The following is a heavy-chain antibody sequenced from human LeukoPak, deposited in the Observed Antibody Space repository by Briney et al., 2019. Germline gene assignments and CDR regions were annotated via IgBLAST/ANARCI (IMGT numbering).Heavy chain of an antibody. J-gene: IGHJ4*02. Sequence: SLRLSCAASGFTFDDYAMHWVRQAPGKGLEWVSGISWNSGSIGYADSVKGRFTISRDNAKNSLYLQMNSLRAEDTALYYCAKGPRTFYYFDYWGQGTLVTVSS. V-gene: IGHV3-9*01. D-gene: IGHD1-7*01. CDR2: ISWNSGSI. CDR1: GFTFDDYA. CDR3: AKGPRTFYYFDY.